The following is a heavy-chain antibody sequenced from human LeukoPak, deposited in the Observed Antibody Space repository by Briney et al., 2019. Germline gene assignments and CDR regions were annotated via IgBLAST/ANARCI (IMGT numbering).Heavy chain of an antibody. CDR2: IHGSGETT. CDR1: ALRFSSFA. V-gene: IGHV3-23*01. Sequence: GGSLRLSCAASALRFSSFAMTWVRQVPGKGLEWVSGIHGSGETTYYADSVKGRFTISRDNSREMLYLQMNSLRVEDTAVYYCARDEARGYDFRPQDHWGQGTLVSVSS. D-gene: IGHD3-3*01. CDR3: ARDEARGYDFRPQDH. J-gene: IGHJ4*02.